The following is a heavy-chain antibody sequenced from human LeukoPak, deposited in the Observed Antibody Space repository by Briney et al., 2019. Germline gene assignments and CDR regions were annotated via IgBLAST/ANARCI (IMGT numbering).Heavy chain of an antibody. V-gene: IGHV3-74*01. CDR2: INSDGINT. CDR1: GFTFSNYW. Sequence: GSLRLSCAASGFTFSNYWMHWVRQAPGKGLVWVSRINSDGINTSYADSVKGRFTISRDNAKNTLNLQMNSLRAEDTAVYYCARTGFIAAAGLYYYYYYMDVWGKGTTVTVSS. CDR3: ARTGFIAAAGLYYYYYYMDV. J-gene: IGHJ6*03. D-gene: IGHD6-13*01.